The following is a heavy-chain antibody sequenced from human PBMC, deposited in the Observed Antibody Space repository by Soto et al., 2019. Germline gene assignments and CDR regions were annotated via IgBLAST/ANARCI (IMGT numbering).Heavy chain of an antibody. CDR3: ARDSGKPRSTTCDAFDI. Sequence: GASVKDYCKASGGTFSSYAISWVRQAPGQGLEWMGGIIPIFGTANYAQKFQGRVTITADESTSTAYMELSSLRSEDTAVYYCARDSGKPRSTTCDAFDIWGQGTMVTVSS. V-gene: IGHV1-69*13. CDR2: IIPIFGTA. D-gene: IGHD5-12*01. J-gene: IGHJ3*02. CDR1: GGTFSSYA.